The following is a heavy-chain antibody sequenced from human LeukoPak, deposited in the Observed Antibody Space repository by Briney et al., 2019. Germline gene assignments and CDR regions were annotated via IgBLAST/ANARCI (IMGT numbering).Heavy chain of an antibody. CDR3: ARSITMVRGVIPGCDY. CDR2: ISSSGSTI. Sequence: GGSLRLSCAASGFTFSSYEMNWVRQAPGKVLEWVSYISSSGSTIYYADSVKGRFTISRDNAKNSLYLQMNSLRAEDTAVYYCARSITMVRGVIPGCDYWGQGTLVTVSS. D-gene: IGHD3-10*01. J-gene: IGHJ4*02. CDR1: GFTFSSYE. V-gene: IGHV3-48*03.